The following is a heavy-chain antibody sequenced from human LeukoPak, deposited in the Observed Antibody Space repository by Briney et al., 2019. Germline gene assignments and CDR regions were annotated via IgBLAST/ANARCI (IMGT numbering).Heavy chain of an antibody. CDR2: IYYSGST. CDR1: GGSISSYY. Sequence: PSETLSLTCTVSGGSISSYYWSWIRQPPGKGLEWIGCIYYSGSTNYNPSLKSRVTISVDTSKNQFSLKLSSVTAADTAVYYCARGGDSSGYPDYWGQGTLVTVSS. D-gene: IGHD3-22*01. J-gene: IGHJ4*02. CDR3: ARGGDSSGYPDY. V-gene: IGHV4-59*01.